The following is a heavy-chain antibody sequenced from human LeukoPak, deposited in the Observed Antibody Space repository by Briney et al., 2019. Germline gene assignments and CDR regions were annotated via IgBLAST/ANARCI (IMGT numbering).Heavy chain of an antibody. CDR1: GFTFSSYA. V-gene: IGHV3-30*04. J-gene: IGHJ4*02. Sequence: GSLRLSCAASGFTFSSYAMHWVRQAPGKGLEWVALISYDGSDKYDADSVKGRFTISRVNSKNTLYLQMNSLRAEDTAVYYCARDYDFWSGYYRRKGFDYWGQGTLVTVPS. CDR3: ARDYDFWSGYYRRKGFDY. D-gene: IGHD3-3*01. CDR2: ISYDGSDK.